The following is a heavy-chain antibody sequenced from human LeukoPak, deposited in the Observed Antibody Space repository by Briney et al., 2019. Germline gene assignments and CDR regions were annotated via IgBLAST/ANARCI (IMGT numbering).Heavy chain of an antibody. CDR2: IYYSGST. CDR1: GGSISSYY. V-gene: IGHV4-59*01. D-gene: IGHD3-10*01. J-gene: IGHJ5*02. Sequence: SETLSLTCTVSGGSISSYYWSWIRQPPGKGLEWIGYIYYSGSTNYNPSLKSRVTISVDTSKNQFSLKLSSVTAADTAVYFCARGGYYGSGNDFRFDPWGQGTLVTVSS. CDR3: ARGGYYGSGNDFRFDP.